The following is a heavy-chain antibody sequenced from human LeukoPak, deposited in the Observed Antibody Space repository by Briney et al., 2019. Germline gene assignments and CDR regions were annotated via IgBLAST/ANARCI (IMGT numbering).Heavy chain of an antibody. CDR3: AKELGGGNAFDI. CDR2: ISYDGSNK. CDR1: GLTFSSYG. D-gene: IGHD7-27*01. Sequence: PGGSLRLSCAASGLTFSSYGMHWVRQAPGKGLEWVAVISYDGSNKYYTDSVKGRFTISRDNSKNTLYLQMNSLRADDTAVYYCAKELGGGNAFDIWGQGTMVTVSS. J-gene: IGHJ3*02. V-gene: IGHV3-30*18.